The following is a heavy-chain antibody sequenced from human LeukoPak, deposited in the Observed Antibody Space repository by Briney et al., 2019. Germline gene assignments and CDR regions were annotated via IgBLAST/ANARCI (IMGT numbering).Heavy chain of an antibody. CDR2: ISAGSGST. D-gene: IGHD1-26*01. J-gene: IGHJ4*02. CDR3: AIHESSIPY. V-gene: IGHV3-23*01. CDR1: GLTNRNYA. Sequence: AGGYLRISCAAPGLTNRNYAMTWVRQAPGNGQEWVSGISAGSGSTYYADSVKGRFTISRDNSKNTLYLQMSSLRAEDTAIYYCAIHESSIPYWGQGTLVTVSS.